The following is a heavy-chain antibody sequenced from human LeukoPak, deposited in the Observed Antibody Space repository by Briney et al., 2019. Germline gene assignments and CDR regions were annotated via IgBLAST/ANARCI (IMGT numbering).Heavy chain of an antibody. CDR1: GFTFSSYA. CDR3: AKAYYYDSSGYYLPYY. CDR2: ISGSGGST. Sequence: GGSLRLSCAASGFTFSSYAMSWVRQAPGKGPEWVSAISGSGGSTYYADSVKGRFTISRDNSKNTLYLQMNSLRAEDTAVYYCAKAYYYDSSGYYLPYYWGQGTLVTVSS. V-gene: IGHV3-23*01. D-gene: IGHD3-22*01. J-gene: IGHJ4*02.